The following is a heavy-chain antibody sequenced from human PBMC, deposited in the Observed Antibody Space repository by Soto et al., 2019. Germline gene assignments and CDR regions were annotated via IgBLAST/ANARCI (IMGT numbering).Heavy chain of an antibody. V-gene: IGHV4-59*01. CDR2: IYKSGST. J-gene: IGHJ4*02. Sequence: QVQLQESGPGLVKPSETLSLTCSVPGGSISDYYWSWIRQPPGRGLEWIGYIYKSGSTNYNPSLKGLVTLSVDTCKNLYSLKLSSVTAADTAVYYCARDQNESPHFDYWGQGTLGTVSS. CDR1: GGSISDYY. CDR3: ARDQNESPHFDY.